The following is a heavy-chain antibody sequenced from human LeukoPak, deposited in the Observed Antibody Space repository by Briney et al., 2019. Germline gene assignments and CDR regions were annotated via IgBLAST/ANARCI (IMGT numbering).Heavy chain of an antibody. V-gene: IGHV1-69*01. D-gene: IGHD2-15*01. Sequence: SVKVSCKTSGGIFSSYAISWLRQAPGQGLEWLGGIIPISGRPTGAQIQKFQGRVTITADESTSTVYMELSSLRSDDTAVYYCARDCSGGSCYNNFDYWGQGTLVTVSS. CDR2: IIPISGRPTG. CDR3: ARDCSGGSCYNNFDY. J-gene: IGHJ4*02. CDR1: GGIFSSYA.